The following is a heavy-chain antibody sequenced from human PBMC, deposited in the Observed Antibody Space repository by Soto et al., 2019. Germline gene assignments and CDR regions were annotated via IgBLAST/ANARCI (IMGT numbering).Heavy chain of an antibody. D-gene: IGHD6-19*01. V-gene: IGHV4-34*01. CDR3: ARGPTSQPFINSAWYYYGMDV. Sequence: QVQLQQWGAGLLKPSETLSLTCAVYGGSFSGYYWSWIRQPPGKGLEWIGEINHSGSTNYNPSLKSRVTISEDTSKNQFSLKLSSVTAADTAVYYCARGPTSQPFINSAWYYYGMDVWGQGTTVAVSS. J-gene: IGHJ6*02. CDR1: GGSFSGYY. CDR2: INHSGST.